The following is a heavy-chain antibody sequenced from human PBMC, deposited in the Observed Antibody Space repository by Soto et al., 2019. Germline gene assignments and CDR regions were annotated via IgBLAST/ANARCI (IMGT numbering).Heavy chain of an antibody. CDR1: GYTFTGYY. CDR2: INPNSGGT. Sequence: GASVTVSCKASGYTFTGYYMHWVRQAPGQGLEWMGWINPNSGGTNYAQKFQGWVTMTRDTSISTAYMELSRLRSDDTAVYYCARDLSQVAALDAFDIWGQGTMVTVSS. CDR3: ARDLSQVAALDAFDI. J-gene: IGHJ3*02. D-gene: IGHD6-6*01. V-gene: IGHV1-2*04.